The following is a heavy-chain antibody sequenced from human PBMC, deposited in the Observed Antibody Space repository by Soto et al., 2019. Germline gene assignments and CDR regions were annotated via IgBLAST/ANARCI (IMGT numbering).Heavy chain of an antibody. J-gene: IGHJ4*02. CDR1: DEFFRRSSYY. Sequence: PSETLCLTCIVSDEFFRRSSYYWGWIREPPGKGLEWIGRIYHSGRTYYNPSLKIRVSISIDTAKNQFSLKLISVTAADTALYYWSRQRTTVGTQAYFDSGGQGALVTVSS. V-gene: IGHV4-39*01. CDR3: SRQRTTVGTQAYFDS. D-gene: IGHD2-21*02. CDR2: IYHSGRT.